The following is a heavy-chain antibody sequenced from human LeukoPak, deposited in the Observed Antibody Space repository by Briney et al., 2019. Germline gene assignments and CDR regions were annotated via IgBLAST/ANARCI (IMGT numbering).Heavy chain of an antibody. CDR3: ARALGYSYGYAVDY. J-gene: IGHJ4*02. CDR1: GFIFSNYN. Sequence: GGSPRLSCAASGFIFSNYNMNWVRQTPGKGLEWLSYISSSSGTIYYADSVKGRFTISGDNAKNSLYLQMNSLRAEDTAVYYCARALGYSYGYAVDYWGQGTLVTVSS. CDR2: ISSSSGTI. V-gene: IGHV3-48*01. D-gene: IGHD5-18*01.